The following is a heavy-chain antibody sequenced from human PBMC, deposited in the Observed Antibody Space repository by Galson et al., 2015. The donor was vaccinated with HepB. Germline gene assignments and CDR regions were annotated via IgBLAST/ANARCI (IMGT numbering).Heavy chain of an antibody. Sequence: RQPPGKGLEWIGSIYYTGTTYYNPSLKSRVTMSTDTSKNQFSLRLSSVTAADTAVYYCAKAVAGHTFQYDYWGQGTQVTVSS. D-gene: IGHD6-19*01. J-gene: IGHJ4*02. V-gene: IGHV4-39*01. CDR3: AKAVAGHTFQYDY. CDR2: IYYTGTT.